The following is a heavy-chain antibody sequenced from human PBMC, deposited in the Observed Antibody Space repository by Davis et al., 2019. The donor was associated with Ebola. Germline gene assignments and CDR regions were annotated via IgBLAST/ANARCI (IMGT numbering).Heavy chain of an antibody. CDR1: GFTFSNFA. CDR3: ARDPRGVVVAATPDAY. Sequence: GESLKISCSASGFTFSNFAMHWVRQAPGRGLEYVSGIVSNGGSIYYADSVKGRFTISRDNSKNTLYLQMSSLRAEDTAVYYCARDPRGVVVAATPDAYWGQGTLVTVSS. V-gene: IGHV3-64D*06. J-gene: IGHJ4*02. D-gene: IGHD2-15*01. CDR2: IVSNGGSI.